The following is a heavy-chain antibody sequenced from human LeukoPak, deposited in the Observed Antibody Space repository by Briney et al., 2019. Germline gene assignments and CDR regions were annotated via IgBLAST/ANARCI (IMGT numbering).Heavy chain of an antibody. CDR2: INWNGGST. J-gene: IGHJ4*02. Sequence: GGSLRLSCTASGFTFDDYGMSWVRQAPGQGLEWVSGINWNGGSTGYADSVKGRFTISRDNAKNSLYLQMNSLRAEDTALYYCGSSGLYDYVWGSYRPLFDYGDQGTLVTVSS. CDR3: GSSGLYDYVWGSYRPLFDY. V-gene: IGHV3-20*04. D-gene: IGHD3-16*02. CDR1: GFTFDDYG.